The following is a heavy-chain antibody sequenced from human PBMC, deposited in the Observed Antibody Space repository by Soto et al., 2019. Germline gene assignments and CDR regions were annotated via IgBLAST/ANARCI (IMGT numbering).Heavy chain of an antibody. CDR1: GGTFGSYT. D-gene: IGHD2-2*01. Sequence: QVHLVQSGAEVKKPGSSVKVSCTASGGTFGSYTVTWVRQAPGQGLAWMGEIIPMFGTASYAQKFQGRVTRTADNPTTTAHMELSSLSSDDPAVYFCARQKAMPPHFYSGMDVWGQGTTVTVSS. CDR3: ARQKAMPPHFYSGMDV. V-gene: IGHV1-69*06. CDR2: IIPMFGTA. J-gene: IGHJ6*02.